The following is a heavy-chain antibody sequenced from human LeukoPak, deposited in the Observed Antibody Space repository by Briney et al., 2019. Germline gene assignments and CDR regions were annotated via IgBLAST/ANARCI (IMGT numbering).Heavy chain of an antibody. CDR3: ARRKSYYYGSGSYYYYYYMDV. Sequence: ASVKVSCKASAYTLSSHGISWVRQAPGHGLEWMGWISAYNGNTNYAQKLQGRVTMTTDTSTSTAYMELRSLRSDDTAVYYCARRKSYYYGSGSYYYYYYMDVWGKGTTVTVSS. D-gene: IGHD3-10*01. V-gene: IGHV1-18*01. J-gene: IGHJ6*03. CDR1: AYTLSSHG. CDR2: ISAYNGNT.